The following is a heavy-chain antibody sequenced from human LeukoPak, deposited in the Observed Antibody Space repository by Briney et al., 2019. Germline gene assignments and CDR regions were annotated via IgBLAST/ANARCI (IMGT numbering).Heavy chain of an antibody. J-gene: IGHJ4*02. CDR3: ARDGEGMVRGY. CDR2: ISSSSSYI. Sequence: GGSLRLSCAASGFTFSSYSMNWVRQSPGKGLEWVSSISSSSSYIYYADSVKGRFTISRDNAKNSLYLQMNSLRAEDTAVYYCARDGEGMVRGYWGQGTLVTVSS. D-gene: IGHD3-10*01. V-gene: IGHV3-21*01. CDR1: GFTFSSYS.